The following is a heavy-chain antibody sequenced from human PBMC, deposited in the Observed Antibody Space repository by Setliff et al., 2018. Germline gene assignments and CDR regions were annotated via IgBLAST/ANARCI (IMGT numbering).Heavy chain of an antibody. CDR3: ARDRFYNSWSGTSITAPHDAFDI. V-gene: IGHV1-69*10. J-gene: IGHJ3*02. D-gene: IGHD3-3*01. Sequence: GASVKVSCKASGGTFSNYDISWVRQAPGQGLEWMGGIIPIFGLTRYAQKSQGRVTMTRDTSTSTVYMEVSSLRSEDTAVYFCARDRFYNSWSGTSITAPHDAFDIWGQGTTVTVSS. CDR2: IIPIFGLT. CDR1: GGTFSNYD.